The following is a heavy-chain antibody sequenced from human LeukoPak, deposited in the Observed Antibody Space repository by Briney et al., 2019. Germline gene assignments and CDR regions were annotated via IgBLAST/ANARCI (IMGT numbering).Heavy chain of an antibody. V-gene: IGHV3-21*01. D-gene: IGHD4/OR15-4a*01. CDR2: VISTGTYV. Sequence: GGSLRLSCAASGFTFSTYSMNWVRQAPGKGLEWASSVISTGTYVYYADSVKGRSTISRDNAKNSLYLQMNSLRAEDTAVYYCARGPGGASYYYYYYMDVWGKGTTVTVSS. CDR1: GFTFSTYS. CDR3: ARGPGGASYYYYYYMDV. J-gene: IGHJ6*03.